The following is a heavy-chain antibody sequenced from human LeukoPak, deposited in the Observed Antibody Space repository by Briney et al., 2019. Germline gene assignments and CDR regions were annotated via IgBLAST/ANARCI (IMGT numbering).Heavy chain of an antibody. CDR2: IKQDRSEK. J-gene: IGHJ4*02. D-gene: IGHD3-3*01. CDR3: ARLREIPVCGVVTKSTSYFDY. V-gene: IGHV3-7*01. CDR1: GFTFTNYW. Sequence: PGGSLRLSCAASGFTFTNYWMSWVRQAPGKGLELVANIKQDRSEKYYVDSVKGRFTISRDNAKNSLYLQMNSLRAEDTAVYYCARLREIPVCGVVTKSTSYFDYWGQGTLVTVSS.